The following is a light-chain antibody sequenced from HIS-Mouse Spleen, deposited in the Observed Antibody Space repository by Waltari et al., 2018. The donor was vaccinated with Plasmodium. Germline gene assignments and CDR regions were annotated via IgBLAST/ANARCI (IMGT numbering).Light chain of an antibody. Sequence: AIRMTQSPSPFPASTGARVTITCRASQGISSYLAWYQQKPGKAPKLLIYAASTLQSGVPSRFSGSGSGTDFTLTISCLQSEDFATYYCQQYYSYPLTFGGGTKVEIK. CDR2: AAS. CDR1: QGISSY. CDR3: QQYYSYPLT. V-gene: IGKV1-8*01. J-gene: IGKJ4*01.